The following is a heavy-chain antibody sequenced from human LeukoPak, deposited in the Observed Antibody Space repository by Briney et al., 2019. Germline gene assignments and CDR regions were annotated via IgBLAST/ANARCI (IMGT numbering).Heavy chain of an antibody. V-gene: IGHV4-39*01. CDR3: TRHALGYNPFDS. J-gene: IGHJ4*02. D-gene: IGHD5-24*01. Sequence: SETLSLTCTVSGGSISSSSYYWGWIRQPPGKGLEWIGSIFYSGNTYYNASLKSRVTISVDTSKNQFSLKLNSVTAADTAVYYCTRHALGYNPFDSWGQGTLVTVSS. CDR2: IFYSGNT. CDR1: GGSISSSSYY.